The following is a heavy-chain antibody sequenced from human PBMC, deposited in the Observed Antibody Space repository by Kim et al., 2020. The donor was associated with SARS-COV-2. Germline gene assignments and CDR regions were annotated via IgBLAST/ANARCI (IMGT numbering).Heavy chain of an antibody. CDR3: ARMEAAAGPVYYYGLDV. CDR2: IYYSGST. V-gene: IGHV4-59*13. Sequence: SETLSLTCTVSGGSISSYYWSWIWQPPGKGLEWIWYIYYSGSTNYNPPLKRRVPITVDKSKNQFSLKLSSVTAADTAVYYCARMEAAAGPVYYYGLDVGGAETAVPVSS. CDR1: GGSISSYY. J-gene: IGHJ6*02. D-gene: IGHD6-13*01.